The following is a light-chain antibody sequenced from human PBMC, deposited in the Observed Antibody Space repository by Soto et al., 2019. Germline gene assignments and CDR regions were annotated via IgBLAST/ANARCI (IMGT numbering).Light chain of an antibody. Sequence: DIQLTQSPSSVSASVGDSVTITCRASQGITSWLAWYQQKPGRAPKLLIYAASSLQSGVPSRFSGSGSGRDFTLTISSLQPEDFATYFCQQTSSFPLTFGGGTKVDIK. V-gene: IGKV1-12*01. J-gene: IGKJ4*01. CDR1: QGITSW. CDR3: QQTSSFPLT. CDR2: AAS.